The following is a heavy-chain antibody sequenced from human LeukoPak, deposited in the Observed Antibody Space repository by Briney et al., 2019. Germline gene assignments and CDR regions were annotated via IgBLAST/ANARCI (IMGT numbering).Heavy chain of an antibody. V-gene: IGHV5-51*01. Sequence: GESLKISCKGSGYSFTSYWIGWVRQMPGKGLEWMGIIYPGDSDTRYSPSFEGQVTISADKSITTAYLQWSSLRASDTAMYYCARLAAAGKVNYYYYYMDVWGKGTTVTVSS. CDR2: IYPGDSDT. D-gene: IGHD6-13*01. J-gene: IGHJ6*03. CDR1: GYSFTSYW. CDR3: ARLAAAGKVNYYYYYMDV.